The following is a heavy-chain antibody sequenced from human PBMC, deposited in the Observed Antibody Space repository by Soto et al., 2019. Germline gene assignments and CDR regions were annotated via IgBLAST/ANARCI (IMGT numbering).Heavy chain of an antibody. J-gene: IGHJ4*02. V-gene: IGHV4-59*01. Sequence: QVQLQESGPGLVKPSETLSLTCTVSGGSISSYYWSWIRQPPGKGLEWIGYIYYSGSTNYNPSLKSRVTISVDTSKNQFSLKLSSVTAADTAVYYCARVAITYDSSGYCAPFDYWGQGTLVTVSS. CDR1: GGSISSYY. CDR2: IYYSGST. CDR3: ARVAITYDSSGYCAPFDY. D-gene: IGHD3-22*01.